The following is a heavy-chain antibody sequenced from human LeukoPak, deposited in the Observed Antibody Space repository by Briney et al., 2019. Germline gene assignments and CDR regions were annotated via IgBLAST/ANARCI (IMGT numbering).Heavy chain of an antibody. CDR2: ISDSGGRT. V-gene: IGHV3-23*01. J-gene: IGHJ4*02. D-gene: IGHD3-22*01. CDR3: AKRGVVIRVILVGFHKEAYYFDS. CDR1: GITLSNYG. Sequence: GGSLRLSCAVSGITLSNYGMSWVRQAPGKGLEWVAGISDSGGRTNYADSVKGRFTISRDNPKNTLNLQMNSLRAEDTAVYFCAKRGVVIRVILVGFHKEAYYFDSWGQGALVTVSS.